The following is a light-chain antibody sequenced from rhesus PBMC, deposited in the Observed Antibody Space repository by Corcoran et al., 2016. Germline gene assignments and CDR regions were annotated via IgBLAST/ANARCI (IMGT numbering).Light chain of an antibody. V-gene: IGKV1-38*01. J-gene: IGKJ2*01. CDR1: QGISSY. CDR2: DAS. CDR3: QQRNSYPYS. Sequence: DIQLTQSPSSLSASVGDRVTITCRASQGISSYLAWYQQKSGKAPKLLFYDASNLQSGSPSRFSGSGSGTEFTPTISSLQPEDFATYYCQQRNSYPYSFGQGTKVEIK.